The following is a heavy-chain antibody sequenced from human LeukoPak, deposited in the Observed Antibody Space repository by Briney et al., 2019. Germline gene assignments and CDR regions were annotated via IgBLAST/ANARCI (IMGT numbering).Heavy chain of an antibody. V-gene: IGHV1-18*01. Sequence: ASVKVSCKASGYTFTTYGLSWVRQAPGQGLEWLGWISTYDDNIKYAQSLQGRLTLTIDTSTSTAYMELRSLTSDDTAVYYCARETYSNILTGTDYWGPGTLVTVSS. CDR2: ISTYDDNI. D-gene: IGHD3-9*01. CDR1: GYTFTTYG. CDR3: ARETYSNILTGTDY. J-gene: IGHJ4*02.